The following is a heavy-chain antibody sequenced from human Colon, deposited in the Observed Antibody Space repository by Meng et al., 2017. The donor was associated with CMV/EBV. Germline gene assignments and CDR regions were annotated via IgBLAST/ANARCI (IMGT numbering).Heavy chain of an antibody. CDR3: GRDYFGWETDY. CDR2: ISVDGSST. V-gene: IGHV3-74*03. D-gene: IGHD3-10*01. CDR1: GFSFSSGG. Sequence: GESLKISCAASGFSFSSGGMHWVRQAPGKGLVWVARISVDGSSTTYANSVKGRFTISRDNAKNTLYLHMNSLGAEDTAVYFCGRDYFGWETDYWGQGTLVTVSS. J-gene: IGHJ4*02.